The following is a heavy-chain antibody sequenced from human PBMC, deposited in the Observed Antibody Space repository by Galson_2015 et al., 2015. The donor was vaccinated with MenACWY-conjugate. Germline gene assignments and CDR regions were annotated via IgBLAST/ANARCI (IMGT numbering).Heavy chain of an antibody. CDR2: ISSSSSYI. CDR3: ARGGRGASKVSYYYDISAVDAFDI. D-gene: IGHD3-22*01. Sequence: SLRLSCAASGFTFSSYSMNWVRQAPGKGLEWVSSISSSSSYIYYADSVKGRFTISRDNAKNSLYLQMNSLRAEDTAVYYCARGGRGASKVSYYYDISAVDAFDIWGQGTMVTVSS. CDR1: GFTFSSYS. J-gene: IGHJ3*02. V-gene: IGHV3-21*01.